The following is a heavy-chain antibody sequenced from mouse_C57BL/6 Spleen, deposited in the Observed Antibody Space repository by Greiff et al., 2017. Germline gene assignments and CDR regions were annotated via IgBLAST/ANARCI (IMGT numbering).Heavy chain of an antibody. V-gene: IGHV1-61*01. J-gene: IGHJ4*01. CDR3: ARRSDYDVAMDY. D-gene: IGHD2-4*01. Sequence: VQLQQPGAELVRPGSSVKLSCKASGYTFTSYWLDWVKQRPGQGLEWIGNIYPSDSETHYNQKFKDKATLTVDKSSSTAYMQLSSLTSEDSAVYYCARRSDYDVAMDYWGQGTAVTVSS. CDR2: IYPSDSET. CDR1: GYTFTSYW.